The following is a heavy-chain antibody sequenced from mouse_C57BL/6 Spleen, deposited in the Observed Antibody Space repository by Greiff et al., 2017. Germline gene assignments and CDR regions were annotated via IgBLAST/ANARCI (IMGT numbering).Heavy chain of an antibody. CDR1: GYTFTTYP. D-gene: IGHD2-1*01. J-gene: IGHJ4*01. CDR3: ARRRDGNYDYAMDY. CDR2: FHPYNDDT. V-gene: IGHV1-47*01. Sequence: PLEVSGVELVKPGASVKMSCKASGYTFTTYPIEWMKQNHGKSLEWIGNFHPYNDDTKYNEKFKGKATLTVEKSSSTVYLELSRLTSDDSAVYYCARRRDGNYDYAMDYWGQGTSVTVSS.